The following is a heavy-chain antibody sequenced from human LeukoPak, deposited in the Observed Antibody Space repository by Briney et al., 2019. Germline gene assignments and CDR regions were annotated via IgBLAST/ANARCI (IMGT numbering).Heavy chain of an antibody. V-gene: IGHV3-30*19. CDR2: ISYDGTKK. CDR1: GFTLNCCG. J-gene: IGHJ4*02. D-gene: IGHD2-15*01. Sequence: GGSLRLSCAASGFTLNCCGMYWVRQAPGKGLEWVAIISYDGTKKYYADSVKGRFTISRDNSKSTVYLQMNSLRVEDTAVYYCVRDGVAYWGQGALVTVSS. CDR3: VRDGVAY.